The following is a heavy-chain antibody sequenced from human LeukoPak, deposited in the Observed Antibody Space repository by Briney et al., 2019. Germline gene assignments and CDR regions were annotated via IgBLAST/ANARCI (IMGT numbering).Heavy chain of an antibody. CDR2: IYTSGST. Sequence: PSETLSLNCTVSGGSISSYYWSWIRQPAGKGLEWIGRIYTSGSTNYNPSLKSRVTMSVDTSKNQFSLKLSSVTGADTAVYYCARDRPGGWYGGVGYFDYWGQGTLVTGFS. D-gene: IGHD6-19*01. CDR3: ARDRPGGWYGGVGYFDY. J-gene: IGHJ4*02. CDR1: GGSISSYY. V-gene: IGHV4-4*07.